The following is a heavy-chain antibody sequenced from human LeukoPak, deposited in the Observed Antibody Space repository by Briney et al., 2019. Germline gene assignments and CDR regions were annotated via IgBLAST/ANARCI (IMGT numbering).Heavy chain of an antibody. CDR2: IYYSGST. J-gene: IGHJ4*02. Sequence: PSETLSLTCTVTGGSISGYHWTWIRQPPGRGLEWIGYIYYSGSTNYNPSLKSRVTISVDTSKNQFSLKLSSVTAADTAVYYCARHLYSSGWYANWGQGTLVTVSS. D-gene: IGHD6-19*01. CDR3: ARHLYSSGWYAN. CDR1: GGSISGYH. V-gene: IGHV4-59*08.